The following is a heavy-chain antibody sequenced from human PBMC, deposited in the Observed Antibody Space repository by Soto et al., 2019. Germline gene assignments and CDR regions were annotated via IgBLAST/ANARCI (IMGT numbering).Heavy chain of an antibody. V-gene: IGHV4-59*08. J-gene: IGHJ5*02. CDR2: IYYSGST. CDR3: ARHSRITIFEGWFDP. CDR1: GGSMREYY. Sequence: SETLSLTCTVSGGSMREYYWSWIRQPPGKGLEWIGYIYYSGSTDYNPSLKSRVTISVDTSKNEFSLRLTSMTAADTAVYYCARHSRITIFEGWFDPWGQGTLVTVSS. D-gene: IGHD3-3*01.